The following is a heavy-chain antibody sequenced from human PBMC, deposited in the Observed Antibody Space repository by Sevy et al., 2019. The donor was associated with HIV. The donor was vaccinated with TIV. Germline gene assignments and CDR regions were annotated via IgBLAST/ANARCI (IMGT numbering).Heavy chain of an antibody. J-gene: IGHJ4*02. CDR2: MYHRGTT. V-gene: IGHV4-4*02. Sequence: SETLSLTCTVSGDSIISSHWWSWFRQTPGKGLEWIGDMYHRGTTNYSPSLKNRLIISIDTSKNQFSLKLTSVTAADTAVYYCAAAAGTDVLGYYFGSWGQGTPVTVSS. D-gene: IGHD6-25*01. CDR1: GDSIISSHW. CDR3: AAAAGTDVLGYYFGS.